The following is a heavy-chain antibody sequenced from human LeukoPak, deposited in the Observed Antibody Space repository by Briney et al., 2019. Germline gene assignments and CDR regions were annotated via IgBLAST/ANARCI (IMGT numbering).Heavy chain of an antibody. V-gene: IGHV4-34*01. J-gene: IGHJ4*02. Sequence: PSENLSLTCAGHGGSFSDYFWSWISQAPGQGLEWIGEIKHGGSTNYNSALKSRVTISVDTSKNEFSLKLTSVTAADTAVYYCAREPFHSYGELLDWGRGTLVTVSS. CDR2: IKHGGST. CDR1: GGSFSDYF. CDR3: AREPFHSYGELLD. D-gene: IGHD3-10*01.